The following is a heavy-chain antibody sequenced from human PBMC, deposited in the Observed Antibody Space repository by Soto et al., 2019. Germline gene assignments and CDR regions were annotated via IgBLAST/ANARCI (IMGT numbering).Heavy chain of an antibody. J-gene: IGHJ6*02. Sequence: GGSLRLSCAASGFTFSSYSMNWVRQAPGKGLEWVSSISSSSSYIYYADSVKGRFTISRDNAKNSLYLQMNSLRAEDTAVYYCARDLTEEGMDVWGQGTTVTVSS. CDR3: ARDLTEEGMDV. V-gene: IGHV3-21*01. CDR1: GFTFSSYS. CDR2: ISSSSSYI. D-gene: IGHD3-9*01.